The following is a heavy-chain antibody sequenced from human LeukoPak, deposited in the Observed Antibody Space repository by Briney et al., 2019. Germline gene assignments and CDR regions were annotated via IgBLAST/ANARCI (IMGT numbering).Heavy chain of an antibody. Sequence: ASVKVSCKASGYTFTTSTMHWARQVPGQRLEWMGCINVGNDNTEFSERFQGRVTITRDTSASTVYMELNSLTSEDTAVYYCAKGYNYGSWRVDYWGQGTLVTVSS. V-gene: IGHV1-3*01. D-gene: IGHD3-10*01. CDR2: INVGNDNT. CDR3: AKGYNYGSWRVDY. CDR1: GYTFTTST. J-gene: IGHJ4*02.